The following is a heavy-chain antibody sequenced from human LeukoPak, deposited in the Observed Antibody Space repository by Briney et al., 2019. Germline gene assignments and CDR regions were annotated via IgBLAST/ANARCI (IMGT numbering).Heavy chain of an antibody. CDR2: VGHNAAGT. Sequence: PGGSLRLSCAASGFTFSDYSMSWVRQAPGKGLEWVAAVGHNAAGTYYADSVKGRFTISRDNSRNTMYLQMNSLTAEDTAVYYCAKASLVATTPGRGMDVWGQGTTVAVSS. D-gene: IGHD5-24*01. CDR3: AKASLVATTPGRGMDV. J-gene: IGHJ6*02. CDR1: GFTFSDYS. V-gene: IGHV3-23*01.